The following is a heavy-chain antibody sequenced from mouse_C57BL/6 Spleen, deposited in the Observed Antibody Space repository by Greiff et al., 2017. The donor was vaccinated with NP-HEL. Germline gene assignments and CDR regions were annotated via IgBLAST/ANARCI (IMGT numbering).Heavy chain of an antibody. CDR2: INPSSGYT. D-gene: IGHD1-1*01. V-gene: IGHV1-7*01. Sequence: VQLVESGAELAKPGASVKLSCKASGYTFTSYWMHWVKQRPGQGLEWIGYINPSSGYTKYNQKFKDKATLTADKSSSTAYMQLSSLTYEDSAVYYCANYYGSSYGYFDVWGTGTTVTVSS. CDR3: ANYYGSSYGYFDV. CDR1: GYTFTSYW. J-gene: IGHJ1*03.